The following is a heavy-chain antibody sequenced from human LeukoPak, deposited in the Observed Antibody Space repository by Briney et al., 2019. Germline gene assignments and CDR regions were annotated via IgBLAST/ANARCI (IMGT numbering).Heavy chain of an antibody. CDR3: AKEPITMVRGVAPEYFQH. D-gene: IGHD3-10*01. Sequence: GGSLRLSCAASGFTFSSYAMSWVRQAPGKGLEWVSAISGSGGSTYYADSVKGRFTTSRDNSKNTLYLQMNSLRAEDTAVYYCAKEPITMVRGVAPEYFQHWGQGTLVTVSS. V-gene: IGHV3-23*01. J-gene: IGHJ1*01. CDR2: ISGSGGST. CDR1: GFTFSSYA.